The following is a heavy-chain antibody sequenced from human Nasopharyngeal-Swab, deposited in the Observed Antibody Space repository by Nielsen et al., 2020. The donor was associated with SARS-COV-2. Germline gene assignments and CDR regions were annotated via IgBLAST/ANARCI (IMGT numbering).Heavy chain of an antibody. D-gene: IGHD5-18*01. CDR3: ARFVGYSYGPYYFDY. Sequence: GGSLRLSCAASGFTFSSYGMHWVRQAPGKGLEWVAVISYDGSNKYYADSVKGRFTISRDNSKNTLYLQMNSLRAEDTAVYYCARFVGYSYGPYYFDYWGQGTLVTVSS. CDR1: GFTFSSYG. V-gene: IGHV3-30*03. J-gene: IGHJ4*02. CDR2: ISYDGSNK.